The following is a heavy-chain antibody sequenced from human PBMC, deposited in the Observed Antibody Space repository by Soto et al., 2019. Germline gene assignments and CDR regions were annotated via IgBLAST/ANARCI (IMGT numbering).Heavy chain of an antibody. J-gene: IGHJ6*02. CDR3: AKDPPMTTVTTIFGDSYYYYGMDV. Sequence: EVQLLESGGGLVQPGGSLRLSCAASGFTFSHYAMSWVRQAPGKGLEWVSAISGSGGSTYYADSVKGRFTISRDNSKNTLYLQMNSLRAEDTAVYYCAKDPPMTTVTTIFGDSYYYYGMDVWGQGTTVTVSS. CDR1: GFTFSHYA. CDR2: ISGSGGST. D-gene: IGHD4-17*01. V-gene: IGHV3-23*01.